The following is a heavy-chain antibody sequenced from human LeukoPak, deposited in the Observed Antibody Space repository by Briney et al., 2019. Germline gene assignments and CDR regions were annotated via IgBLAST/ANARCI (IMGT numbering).Heavy chain of an antibody. CDR1: GYTFTYYY. V-gene: IGHV1-2*02. D-gene: IGHD3-3*01. CDR3: ARDRNDFWSGYFWFDP. Sequence: ASVKVSCKTSGYTFTYYYIHWVRQAPGQGLEWMGWINPKSGDTNYAQKFQGRVTMTRDTSINTAYMELSSLRSDDTAVYYCARDRNDFWSGYFWFDPWGQGTLVTVSS. J-gene: IGHJ5*02. CDR2: INPKSGDT.